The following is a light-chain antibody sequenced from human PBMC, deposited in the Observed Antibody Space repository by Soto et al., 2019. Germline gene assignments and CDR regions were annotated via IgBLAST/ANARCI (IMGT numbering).Light chain of an antibody. CDR3: RQRSNCPTT. Sequence: EIVLTQSPATLSLSPGERATLSCRASQSVSSYLAWYQQKPGQAPRLLIYDASNRATGIPARFSGSGSGTDFTLTIGSLEPEDFEIYYCRQRSNCPTTFGPGTKVDIK. CDR1: QSVSSY. V-gene: IGKV3-11*01. J-gene: IGKJ3*01. CDR2: DAS.